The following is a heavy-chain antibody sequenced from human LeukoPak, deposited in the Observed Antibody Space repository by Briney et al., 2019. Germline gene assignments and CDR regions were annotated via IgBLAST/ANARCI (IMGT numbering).Heavy chain of an antibody. CDR3: ARHRGGRFSESYCDF. D-gene: IGHD1-26*01. J-gene: IGHJ4*02. CDR2: IYSSGIT. Sequence: SETLSLTCTVSGGSINSYYWSWIRQPPGKGLEWIGYIYSSGITDYNPSLKGRVTISVDTSKNQFSLKLTSVTAADTALYYCARHRGGRFSESYCDFWGQGTLVTVSS. V-gene: IGHV4-59*08. CDR1: GGSINSYY.